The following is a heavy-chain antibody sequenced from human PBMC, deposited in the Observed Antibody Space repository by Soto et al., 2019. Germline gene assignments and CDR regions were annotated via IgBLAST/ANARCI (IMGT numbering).Heavy chain of an antibody. Sequence: EVHLLESGGGLVQPGGSLRLSCAASGFTFSNYAMTWVRQAPGKGLEWVSSISGSGSSTFYADSVKGRFTISRDKSTSTLYLQMNSLRAEDTAIYCCAKDQRGFSSAARMDYWGQGTLVIVSP. CDR3: AKDQRGFSSAARMDY. CDR1: GFTFSNYA. J-gene: IGHJ4*02. V-gene: IGHV3-23*01. CDR2: ISGSGSST. D-gene: IGHD6-25*01.